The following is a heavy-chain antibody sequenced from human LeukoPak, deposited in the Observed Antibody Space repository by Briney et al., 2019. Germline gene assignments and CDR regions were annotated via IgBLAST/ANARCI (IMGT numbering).Heavy chain of an antibody. CDR2: ISHAGST. J-gene: IGHJ4*02. CDR1: DGSFSDYY. D-gene: IGHD3-22*01. Sequence: PSETLSLTCAVYDGSFSDYYRTWIRQSPGNGLEWIGEISHAGSTSYNPSLKNRVTISLGTSRSQFSLRLTSLTGADSAIYYCARGRGKSSSSYHFYFDNWGQGTLVTVSS. CDR3: ARGRGKSSSSYHFYFDN. V-gene: IGHV4-34*01.